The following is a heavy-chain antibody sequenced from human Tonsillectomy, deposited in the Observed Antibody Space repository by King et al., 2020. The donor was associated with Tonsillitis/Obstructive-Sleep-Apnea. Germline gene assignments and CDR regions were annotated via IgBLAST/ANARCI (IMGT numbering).Heavy chain of an antibody. CDR1: GYTFTYLY. CDR3: ARSALCGSQNDIAS. Sequence: QLVQSGAEVKKTGSSVKLSCMASGYTFTYLYLHWVRQAPGQGLEWMGWITPFNGNTDYALNFRDRVSITRETPLSAMYMELTSLRPDDTAIYYCARSALCGSQNDIASWGQATRVTVPT. J-gene: IGHJ4*02. D-gene: IGHD1-1*01. CDR2: ITPFNGNT. V-gene: IGHV1-45*02.